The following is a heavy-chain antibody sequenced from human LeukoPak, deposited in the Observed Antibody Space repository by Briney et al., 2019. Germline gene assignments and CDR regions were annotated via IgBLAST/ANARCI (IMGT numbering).Heavy chain of an antibody. CDR2: IAVGSGNT. V-gene: IGHV1-58*01. D-gene: IGHD4-23*01. Sequence: SVKVSCKASGFTFTSSAVQWVRQARGQRLEWIGWIAVGSGNTNYAQKFQGRVTITADESTSTAYMELSSLRSEDTAVYYCARLYTDYGGNGDYWGQGTLVTVSS. CDR3: ARLYTDYGGNGDY. J-gene: IGHJ4*02. CDR1: GFTFTSSA.